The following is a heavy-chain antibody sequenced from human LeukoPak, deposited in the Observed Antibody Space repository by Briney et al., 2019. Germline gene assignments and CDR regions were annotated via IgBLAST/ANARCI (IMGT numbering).Heavy chain of an antibody. Sequence: SETLSLTCTVSGGSISSYYWSWIRQPPGKGLEWIGYIYYSGSTNYNPSLKSRVTISVDTSKNQFSLKLSSVTAADTAVYYCAGGVSNWQQLVPHLRAEYFRHWGQGTLVTVSS. CDR2: IYYSGST. CDR3: AGGVSNWQQLVPHLRAEYFRH. V-gene: IGHV4-59*01. D-gene: IGHD6-13*01. CDR1: GGSISSYY. J-gene: IGHJ1*01.